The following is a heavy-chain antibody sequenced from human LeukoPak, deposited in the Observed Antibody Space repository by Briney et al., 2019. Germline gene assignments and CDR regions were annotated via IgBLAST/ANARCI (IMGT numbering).Heavy chain of an antibody. CDR3: AGTYDYGDYKGGIDY. J-gene: IGHJ4*02. CDR1: GGSISSGDYY. CDR2: IYYSGST. V-gene: IGHV4-30-4*01. Sequence: SETLSLTCTVSGGSISSGDYYWSWIRQPPGKGLEWIGYIYYSGSTYYNPSLKSRVTISVDTSKNQFSLKLSSVTAADTAVHYCAGTYDYGDYKGGIDYWGQGTLVTVSS. D-gene: IGHD4-17*01.